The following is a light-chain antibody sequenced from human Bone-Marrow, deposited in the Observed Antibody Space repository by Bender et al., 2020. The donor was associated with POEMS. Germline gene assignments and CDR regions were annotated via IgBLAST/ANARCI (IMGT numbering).Light chain of an antibody. Sequence: QSALTQPRSVSGSPGQSVTISCTGTSSDVGVYNYVSWYQQDPGTVPKLLIYDVNKRPSGVPDRFSGSKSGNTAALTISGLQPEDEADYYCFSYAGYNIVVFGGGTKLTVL. CDR2: DVN. CDR1: SSDVGVYNY. CDR3: FSYAGYNIVV. V-gene: IGLV2-11*01. J-gene: IGLJ2*01.